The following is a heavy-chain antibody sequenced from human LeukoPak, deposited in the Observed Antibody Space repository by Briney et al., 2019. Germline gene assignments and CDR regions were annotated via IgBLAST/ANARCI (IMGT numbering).Heavy chain of an antibody. V-gene: IGHV3-23*01. Sequence: GGSLRLSCAASGFTFSSYAMSWVRQAPGKGLEWVSAISGSGGSTYYADSVKGRFTISRDNSKNTLYLQMKSLRAEDTAVYYCAKDLIVVGGYYFDYWGQGTLVTVSS. CDR1: GFTFSSYA. J-gene: IGHJ4*02. D-gene: IGHD3-22*01. CDR2: ISGSGGST. CDR3: AKDLIVVGGYYFDY.